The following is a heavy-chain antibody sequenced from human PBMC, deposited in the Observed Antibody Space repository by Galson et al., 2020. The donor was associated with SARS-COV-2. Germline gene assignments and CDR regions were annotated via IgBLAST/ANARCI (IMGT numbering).Heavy chain of an antibody. Sequence: SQTLSLTSAISGDSASSHSAAWNWIRQSPSRGLEWLGRTYYRSQWSTDYAVTVKSRITINPDTSKNQFSLQLNSVTPEDTAMYYCAGRVAGAGSLHIWGQGTMVIVSS. J-gene: IGHJ3*02. CDR3: AGRVAGAGSLHI. D-gene: IGHD6-13*01. V-gene: IGHV6-1*01. CDR2: TYYRSQWST. CDR1: GDSASSHSAA.